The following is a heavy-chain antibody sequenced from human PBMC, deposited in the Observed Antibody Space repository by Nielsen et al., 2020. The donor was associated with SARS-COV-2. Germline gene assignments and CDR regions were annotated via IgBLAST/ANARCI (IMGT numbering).Heavy chain of an antibody. CDR2: ISAYNGNT. J-gene: IGHJ6*02. CDR3: ARGRLGYCSSTSCYFPMDV. V-gene: IGHV1-18*01. CDR1: GYTFTSYG. D-gene: IGHD2-2*01. Sequence: ASVKVSCKASGYTFTSYGISWVRQAPGQGLEWMGWISAYNGNTNYAQKLQGRVTMTTDTSTSTAYMELSSLRSEDTAVYYCARGRLGYCSSTSCYFPMDVWGQGTTVTVSS.